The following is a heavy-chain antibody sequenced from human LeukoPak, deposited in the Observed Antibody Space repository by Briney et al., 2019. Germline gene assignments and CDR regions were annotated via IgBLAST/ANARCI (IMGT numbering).Heavy chain of an antibody. J-gene: IGHJ6*02. Sequence: GGSLRLSCAASGFTLSSYAMHWVRQAPGQGLEWVAVISDEGSNKYYAHSVQGRVTLSRDTSKSTLYLHMESLRAEDTAVYYCARGEDAGLTTCRLVAYYYSGMDVWGHGNTVTVSS. D-gene: IGHD4-17*01. CDR1: GFTLSSYA. CDR2: ISDEGSNK. V-gene: IGHV3-30-3*01. CDR3: ARGEDAGLTTCRLVAYYYSGMDV.